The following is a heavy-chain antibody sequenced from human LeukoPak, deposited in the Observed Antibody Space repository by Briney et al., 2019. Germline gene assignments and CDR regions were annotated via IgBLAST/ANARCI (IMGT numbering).Heavy chain of an antibody. CDR2: ISGSGGST. CDR3: AKLEGPLPLYYMDV. CDR1: GFTFSSYA. Sequence: GGSLRLSCAASGFTFSSYAMSWVRQAPGKGLEWVSAISGSGGSTYYADSVKGRFTISRDNSKNTLYLRMNSLRAEDTAVYYCAKLEGPLPLYYMDVWGKGTTVTVSS. J-gene: IGHJ6*03. D-gene: IGHD1-1*01. V-gene: IGHV3-23*01.